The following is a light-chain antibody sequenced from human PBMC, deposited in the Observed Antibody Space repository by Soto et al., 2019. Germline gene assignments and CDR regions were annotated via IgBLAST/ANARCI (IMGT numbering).Light chain of an antibody. V-gene: IGKV3D-15*01. Sequence: EIVMTQSPATLSVSPGERATLSCRASQSVSSNLAWYQQKPGQAPRLLIYDASNRATGIPARFSGNGSGTDFTLTISSLESADFAVYYCQLRYSWPPTWTFGPGTKVDIK. J-gene: IGKJ1*01. CDR2: DAS. CDR3: QLRYSWPPTWT. CDR1: QSVSSN.